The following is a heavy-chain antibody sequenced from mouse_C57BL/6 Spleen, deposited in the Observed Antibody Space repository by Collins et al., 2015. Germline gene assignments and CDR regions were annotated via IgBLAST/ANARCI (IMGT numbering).Heavy chain of an antibody. V-gene: IGHV2-2*02. Sequence: QVQLKQSGPGLVQPSQSLSITCTVSGFSLTSYGVHWVRQSPGKGLEWLGVIWSGGSTDYNAAFISRLSISKDNSKSQVFFKMNSLQANDTAIYYCARGRYDVAYWGQGTLVTVSA. CDR1: GFSLTSYG. D-gene: IGHD2-14*01. CDR3: ARGRYDVAY. J-gene: IGHJ3*01. CDR2: IWSGGST.